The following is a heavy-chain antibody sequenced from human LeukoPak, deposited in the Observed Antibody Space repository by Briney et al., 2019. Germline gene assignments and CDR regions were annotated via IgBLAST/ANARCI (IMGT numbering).Heavy chain of an antibody. J-gene: IGHJ4*02. CDR3: ASTKSIVATMYYFDY. D-gene: IGHD5-12*01. CDR2: IIPIFGTA. Sequence: ASVKVSCKASGGTFSSYAISWVRQAPGQGLEWMGGIIPIFGTANYAQKFQGRVTITADESTSTAYMELSSLRSEDTAVYYYASTKSIVATMYYFDYWGQGTLVTVSS. CDR1: GGTFSSYA. V-gene: IGHV1-69*13.